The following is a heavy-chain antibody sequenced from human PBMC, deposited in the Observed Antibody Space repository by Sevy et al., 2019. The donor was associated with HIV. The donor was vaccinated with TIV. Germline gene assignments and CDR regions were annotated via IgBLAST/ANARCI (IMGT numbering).Heavy chain of an antibody. CDR1: GFSFSTYW. CDR3: AKGNSGSFDY. D-gene: IGHD3-22*01. Sequence: GGPLRLSCVASGFSFSTYWMHWVRQAPGKGLEWVANIKQDESEKYYVASVKGRFTISRDNAKNSVYLEMNSLRPEDTAIYYCAKGNSGSFDYWGQGTLVTVSS. V-gene: IGHV3-7*01. CDR2: IKQDESEK. J-gene: IGHJ4*02.